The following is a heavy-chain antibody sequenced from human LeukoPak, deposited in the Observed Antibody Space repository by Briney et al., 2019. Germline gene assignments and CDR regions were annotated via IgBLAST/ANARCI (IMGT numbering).Heavy chain of an antibody. CDR2: INHSGST. V-gene: IGHV4-39*07. Sequence: SETLSLTCTVSGGSISSGGYYWSWIRQPPGKGLEWIGEINHSGSTNYNPSLKSRVTISVDTSKNQFSLKLSSVTAADTAVYYCARGPNVLLWFGELSPIDYWGQGTLVTVSS. CDR3: ARGPNVLLWFGELSPIDY. J-gene: IGHJ4*02. CDR1: GGSISSGGYY. D-gene: IGHD3-10*01.